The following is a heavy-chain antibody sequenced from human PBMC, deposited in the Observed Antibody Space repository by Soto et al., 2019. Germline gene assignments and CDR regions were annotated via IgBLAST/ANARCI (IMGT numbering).Heavy chain of an antibody. Sequence: SETLSLTCAVSGGSISSGGYSWSWIRQPPGKGLEWIGYIYHSGSTYYNASLKSRVTISVDRSKNQFSLKLSSVTAADTAVYYCARGKDSSGWDYYYYGMDVWGQGTTVTVSS. V-gene: IGHV4-30-2*01. CDR2: IYHSGST. CDR1: GGSISSGGYS. D-gene: IGHD6-19*01. J-gene: IGHJ6*02. CDR3: ARGKDSSGWDYYYYGMDV.